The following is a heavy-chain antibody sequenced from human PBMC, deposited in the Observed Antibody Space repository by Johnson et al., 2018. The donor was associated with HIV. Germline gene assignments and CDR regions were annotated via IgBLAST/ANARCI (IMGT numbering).Heavy chain of an antibody. CDR3: AKSPRFKIFGSDAFDI. J-gene: IGHJ3*02. V-gene: IGHV3-30-3*02. D-gene: IGHD3-3*01. CDR1: GFTFSSYG. CDR2: ISDDGSNK. Sequence: QMQLVESGGGVVQPGRSLRLSCAASGFTFSSYGMHWVRQAPGKGLEWVAVISDDGSNKYYADSVKGRFTISRDNSKNTLYLQMNSLRAEDTAVYYCAKSPRFKIFGSDAFDIWGQGTMVTVSS.